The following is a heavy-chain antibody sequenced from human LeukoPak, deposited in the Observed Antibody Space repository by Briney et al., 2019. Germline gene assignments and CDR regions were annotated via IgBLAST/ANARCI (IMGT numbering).Heavy chain of an antibody. CDR1: GFTLSSNY. V-gene: IGHV3-23*01. Sequence: EPGGSLRLSCAASGFTLSSNYMSWVRQAPGKGLEWVSAISGSGGSTYYADSVKGRFTISRDNSKNTLYLQMNSLRAEDTAVYYCAKDQEDNWWVRQKLPGTGPFDYWGQGTLVTVSS. CDR2: ISGSGGST. J-gene: IGHJ4*02. D-gene: IGHD1-20*01. CDR3: AKDQEDNWWVRQKLPGTGPFDY.